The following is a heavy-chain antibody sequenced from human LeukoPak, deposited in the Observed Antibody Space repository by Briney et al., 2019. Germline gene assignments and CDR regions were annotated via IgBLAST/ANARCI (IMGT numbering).Heavy chain of an antibody. D-gene: IGHD6-19*01. CDR1: GFIFSNYA. CDR2: ISGSGDTT. J-gene: IGHJ4*02. V-gene: IGHV3-23*01. CDR3: ATIEAVRFHY. Sequence: PGGSLRLSCATSGFIFSNYAVNWVRQAPGKGLEWVSIISGSGDTTYYADSVKGRFTISRDNSKNTLYLQMNSLRAEDTAVYYCATIEAVRFHYWGQGTLVTVSS.